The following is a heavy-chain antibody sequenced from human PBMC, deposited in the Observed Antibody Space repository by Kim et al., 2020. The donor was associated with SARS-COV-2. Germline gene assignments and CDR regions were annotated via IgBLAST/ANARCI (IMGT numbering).Heavy chain of an antibody. Sequence: SNYHNPSLKSRVPISVDTSKNQFSLKLSSVTAADTAVYYCARDYGDRFDYWGQGTLVTVSS. V-gene: IGHV4-39*07. CDR3: ARDYGDRFDY. CDR2: SN. J-gene: IGHJ4*02. D-gene: IGHD4-17*01.